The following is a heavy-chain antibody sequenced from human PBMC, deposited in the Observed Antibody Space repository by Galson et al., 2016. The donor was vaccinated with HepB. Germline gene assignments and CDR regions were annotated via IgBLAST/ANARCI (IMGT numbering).Heavy chain of an antibody. D-gene: IGHD3-10*01. Sequence: SLRLSCAASGFTFISYGMHWVRQAPGKGLQWVALISYDGSKKYYADSVKGRFTISRDNSHNTLYLQMNSVRADDTDVYYCAKVELNSKQYYYYGMDVWGQGTTVTVSS. J-gene: IGHJ6*02. V-gene: IGHV3-30*18. CDR2: ISYDGSKK. CDR3: AKVELNSKQYYYYGMDV. CDR1: GFTFISYG.